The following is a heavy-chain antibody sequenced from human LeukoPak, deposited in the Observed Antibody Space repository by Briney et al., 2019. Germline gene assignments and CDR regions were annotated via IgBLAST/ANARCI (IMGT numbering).Heavy chain of an antibody. CDR1: GASMSSYY. V-gene: IGHV4-59*01. CDR3: AGDFGSGSYRFDF. CDR2: IYYSGRT. J-gene: IGHJ4*02. D-gene: IGHD3-10*01. Sequence: SETLSLTCTVSGASMSSYYWNWIRQPPGKGLEWIGYIYYSGRTVYNPSLKSRVTISLDTSKNQFSLKLSSVTAADTAVYYCAGDFGSGSYRFDFWGQGTLVTVSS.